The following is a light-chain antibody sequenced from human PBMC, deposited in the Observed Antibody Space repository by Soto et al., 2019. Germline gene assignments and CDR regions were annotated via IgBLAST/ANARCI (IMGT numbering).Light chain of an antibody. J-gene: IGKJ1*01. V-gene: IGKV1-6*01. CDR2: AAS. CDR3: LQDYNYPRT. CDR1: QGIRND. Sequence: IQMTQSPSSLSASVGDRVTITCRASQGIRNDLGWYQQKPGKAPKLLIYAASSLQSGVPSRFSDSXTGTDFTLTISSLQPEDFATYYCLQDYNYPRTFGQGTKVDIK.